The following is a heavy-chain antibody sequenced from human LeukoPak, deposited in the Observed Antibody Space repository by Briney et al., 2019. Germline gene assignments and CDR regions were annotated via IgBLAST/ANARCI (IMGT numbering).Heavy chain of an antibody. CDR1: GYTFTGYY. V-gene: IGHV1-69*06. D-gene: IGHD6-13*01. Sequence: ASVKVSCKASGYTFTGYYMHWVRQAPGQGLEWMGGIIPIFGTANYAQKFQGRVTITADKSTSTAYMELSSLRSEDTAVYYCARAGFSSSWPFLGWFDPWGQGTLVTVSS. CDR2: IIPIFGTA. J-gene: IGHJ5*02. CDR3: ARAGFSSSWPFLGWFDP.